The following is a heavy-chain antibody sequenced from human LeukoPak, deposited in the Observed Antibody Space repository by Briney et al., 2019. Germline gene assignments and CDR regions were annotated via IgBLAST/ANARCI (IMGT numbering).Heavy chain of an antibody. CDR2: IIPIFGTA. CDR3: ARDPIAAGTGGSYNWFDP. CDR1: GGTFSSYA. D-gene: IGHD6-13*01. Sequence: ASVKVSCKASGGTFSSYAITWVRQAPGQGLEWMGCIIPIFGTANYAQKFQGRVTNTTDESTSTAYMELSSLRSEDTAVYYCARDPIAAGTGGSYNWFDPWGQGTLVTVSS. J-gene: IGHJ5*02. V-gene: IGHV1-69*05.